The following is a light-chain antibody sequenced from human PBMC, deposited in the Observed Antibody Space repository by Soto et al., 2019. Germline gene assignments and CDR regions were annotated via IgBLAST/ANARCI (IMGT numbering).Light chain of an antibody. CDR3: QQYNSYPYT. V-gene: IGKV1-5*03. CDR1: QSISSW. CDR2: KAS. J-gene: IGKJ2*01. Sequence: DTQMTQSPSTLSASVGDRVTITCRASQSISSWSAWYQQKPGKAHKLLIYKASSLESGVPSRFSGSGSGTEFTLTISSLQPDDFATYDCQQYNSYPYTFGPGTKVDIK.